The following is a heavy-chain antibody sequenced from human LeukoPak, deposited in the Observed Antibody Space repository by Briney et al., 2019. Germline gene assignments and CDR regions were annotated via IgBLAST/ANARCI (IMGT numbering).Heavy chain of an antibody. CDR3: ARHGADGDYYDSSGFQEFDY. J-gene: IGHJ4*02. V-gene: IGHV4-31*03. CDR1: GGSISSGGYY. D-gene: IGHD3-22*01. CDR2: IYYSGST. Sequence: SETLSLTCTVSGGSISSGGYYWSWIRQHPGKGLEWIGYIYYSGSTYYNPSLKSRVTISVDTSKNQFSLKLSSVTAADTAVYYCARHGADGDYYDSSGFQEFDYWGQGTLVTVSS.